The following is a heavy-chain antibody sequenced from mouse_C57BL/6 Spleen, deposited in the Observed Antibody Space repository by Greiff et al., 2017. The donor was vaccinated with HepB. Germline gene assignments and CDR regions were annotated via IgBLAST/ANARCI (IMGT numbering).Heavy chain of an antibody. CDR2: INPNNGGT. Sequence: VQLKESGPELVKPGASVKIPCKASGYTFTDYNMDWVKQSHGKSLEWMGDINPNNGGTIYNQKFKGKATLTVDKSSSTAYMELRSLTSEDTAVYYCSRSPCYGSSNGYYAMDYWGQGTSVTVSS. CDR3: SRSPCYGSSNGYYAMDY. D-gene: IGHD1-1*01. J-gene: IGHJ4*01. V-gene: IGHV1-18*01. CDR1: GYTFTDYN.